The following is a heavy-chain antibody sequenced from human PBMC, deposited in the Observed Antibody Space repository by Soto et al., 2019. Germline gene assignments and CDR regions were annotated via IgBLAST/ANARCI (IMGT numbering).Heavy chain of an antibody. CDR3: ARWGTTGGLDV. CDR2: TSYDGSNN. D-gene: IGHD3-16*01. J-gene: IGHJ4*02. V-gene: IGHV3-33*05. Sequence: QVQLVESGGGVVQPGTSLRLSCVGSGFTFRRYVIHWVRQGPGKGLEWVALTSYDGSNNFYGDSVKGRCTISRHNSRNTVELQLESLRVEDTALYYCARWGTTGGLDVWGPGTRVSVSS. CDR1: GFTFRRYV.